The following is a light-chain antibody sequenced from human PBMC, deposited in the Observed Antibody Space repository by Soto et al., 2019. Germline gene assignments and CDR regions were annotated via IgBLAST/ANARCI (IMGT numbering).Light chain of an antibody. CDR3: SSYTSTMTNV. J-gene: IGLJ1*01. CDR2: DVV. Sequence: QSALSQPAYVCGSPGQSITISCTGTSSDVGGFNSVSWYQLRPGTAPKLILYDVVDRPSGVSYRFSGSKSGNTASLTISGLQAADEADYFCSSYTSTMTNVFGSGTKVTVL. CDR1: SSDVGGFNS. V-gene: IGLV2-14*03.